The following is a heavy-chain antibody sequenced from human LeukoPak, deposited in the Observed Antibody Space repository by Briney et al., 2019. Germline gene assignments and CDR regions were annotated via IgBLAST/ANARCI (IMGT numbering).Heavy chain of an antibody. J-gene: IGHJ4*02. Sequence: GASVKVSCKASGYTFTSYAMHWVRQAPGQRLEWMGWINAGNGNTKYSQKFQGRVTITRDTSASTAYMELSSLRSEDTAVYYCARARITMVWGTIQSPFDYWGQGTLVTVSS. CDR3: ARARITMVWGTIQSPFDY. D-gene: IGHD3-10*01. V-gene: IGHV1-3*01. CDR2: INAGNGNT. CDR1: GYTFTSYA.